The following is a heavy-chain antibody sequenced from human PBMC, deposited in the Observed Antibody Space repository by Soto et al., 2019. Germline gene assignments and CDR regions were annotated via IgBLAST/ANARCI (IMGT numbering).Heavy chain of an antibody. V-gene: IGHV3-23*01. CDR1: GFTFSSYA. CDR2: ISGSGGST. J-gene: IGHJ4*02. Sequence: EVQLLESGGGLVQPGGSLRLSCAASGFTFSSYAMSWVRQAPGKGLEWVSGISGSGGSTYYADSVKGRFTISRDSSKNTLYLQMNSLRAEDTAVYYCAKGYRAAGTRHYFDYWGQGTLVTVSS. D-gene: IGHD6-13*01. CDR3: AKGYRAAGTRHYFDY.